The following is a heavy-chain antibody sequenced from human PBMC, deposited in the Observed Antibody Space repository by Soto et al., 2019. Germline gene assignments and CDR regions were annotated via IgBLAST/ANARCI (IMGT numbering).Heavy chain of an antibody. Sequence: SETLSLTCAVYGGSVNGYHWNWIRQPPGKGLEWIGEINHTGGTHYNPSLKSRVTMSVDTSKNQFSLRLSSVTAADTAIYYCATRITVFGLLIPPFDPWGQGTQVTVSS. CDR1: GGSVNGYH. CDR3: ATRITVFGLLIPPFDP. D-gene: IGHD3-3*01. J-gene: IGHJ5*02. CDR2: INHTGGT. V-gene: IGHV4-34*01.